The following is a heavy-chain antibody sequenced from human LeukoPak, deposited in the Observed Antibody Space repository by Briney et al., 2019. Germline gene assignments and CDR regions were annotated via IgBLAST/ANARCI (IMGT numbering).Heavy chain of an antibody. J-gene: IGHJ4*02. CDR1: GYTFTNYY. CDR3: ASLYDIVGTTVDY. Sequence: ASVTVSCKTSGYTFTNYYIHWVRQAPGQGLEWMGRIDPNTGGTKSAKNFQGRVTMTRDTSISTAYMALSGLRSDDTAVYYCASLYDIVGTTVDYWGQGTLVTVSS. V-gene: IGHV1-2*06. D-gene: IGHD1-26*01. CDR2: IDPNTGGT.